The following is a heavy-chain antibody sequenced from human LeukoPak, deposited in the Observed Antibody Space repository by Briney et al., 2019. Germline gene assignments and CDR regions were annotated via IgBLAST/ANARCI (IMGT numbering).Heavy chain of an antibody. CDR3: ARSLGELLSSYYYGMDV. CDR2: IDPSDSYT. CDR1: GYSFTSYW. Sequence: GESLKISCKGSGYSFTSYWISWVRQMPGKGLEWMGRIDPSDSYTNYSPSFQGHVTISADKSISTAYLQWSSLEASDTAMYYCARSLGELLSSYYYGMDVWGKGTTVTVSS. D-gene: IGHD3-10*01. V-gene: IGHV5-10-1*01. J-gene: IGHJ6*04.